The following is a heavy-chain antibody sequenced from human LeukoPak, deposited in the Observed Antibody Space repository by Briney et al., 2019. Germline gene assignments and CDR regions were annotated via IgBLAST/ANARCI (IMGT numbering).Heavy chain of an antibody. V-gene: IGHV3-30*04. J-gene: IGHJ6*02. Sequence: GGSLRLSCAASGFTFSSYAMHWVRQAPGKGLERVAVISYDGSNKYYADSVKGRFTISRDNSKNTLYLQMNSLRAEDTAVYYCARDVPYAVTGDYYYGMDVWGQGTTVTVSS. CDR3: ARDVPYAVTGDYYYGMDV. CDR2: ISYDGSNK. CDR1: GFTFSSYA. D-gene: IGHD4-17*01.